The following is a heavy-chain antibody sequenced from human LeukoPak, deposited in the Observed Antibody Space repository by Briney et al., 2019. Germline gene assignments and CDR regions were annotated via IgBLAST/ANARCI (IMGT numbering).Heavy chain of an antibody. J-gene: IGHJ4*02. V-gene: IGHV4-59*01. Sequence: SETLSLTCIVSGGSISPYYWSWLRQPPGKGLEWIAYIHYTGSTNYNPSLKSRVTISLDTSKSQFSLNLTSVTAADTAVYYCARDSGSGWYVLDSWGQGTLVSVSS. CDR1: GGSISPYY. CDR3: ARDSGSGWYVLDS. D-gene: IGHD6-19*01. CDR2: IHYTGST.